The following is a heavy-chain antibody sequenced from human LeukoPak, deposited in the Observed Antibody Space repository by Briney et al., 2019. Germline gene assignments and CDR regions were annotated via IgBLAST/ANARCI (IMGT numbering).Heavy chain of an antibody. D-gene: IGHD5-24*01. CDR2: INHSGST. V-gene: IGHV4-34*01. J-gene: IGHJ4*02. CDR1: GGSFSGYY. Sequence: PSETLSLTCAVYGGSFSGYYWSWIRQPPEKGLEWIGEINHSGSTNYNPSLKSRVTISVDTSKNQFSLKLSSVTAADTAVYYCASLRWLQSTIPDYWGQGTLVTVSS. CDR3: ASLRWLQSTIPDY.